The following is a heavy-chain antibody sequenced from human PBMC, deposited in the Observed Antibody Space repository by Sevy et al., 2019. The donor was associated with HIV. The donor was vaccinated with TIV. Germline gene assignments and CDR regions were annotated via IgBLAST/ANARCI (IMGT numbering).Heavy chain of an antibody. CDR3: AKTVGGYYYYGMDV. CDR1: GFTFSSYA. V-gene: IGHV3-23*01. J-gene: IGHJ6*02. D-gene: IGHD2-15*01. CDR2: ISGSGGST. Sequence: GGSLRLSCAASGFTFSSYAMSWVRQAPGKGLEWVSAISGSGGSTYYADSVKGRFTISRDNSKNTLYLRMNSLRAEDTAVYYCAKTVGGYYYYGMDVWGQGTTVTVSS.